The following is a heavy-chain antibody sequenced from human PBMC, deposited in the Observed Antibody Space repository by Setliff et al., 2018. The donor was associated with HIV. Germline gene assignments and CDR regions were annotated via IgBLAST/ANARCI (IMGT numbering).Heavy chain of an antibody. CDR2: IYYSGTT. CDR1: GGSISSHY. V-gene: IGHV4-59*11. J-gene: IGHJ3*02. Sequence: PSETLSLTCTVSGGSISSHYWSWIRQPPGKGLEWIAYIYYSGTTSHNPSLKSRVTIAVDTSKNQFSLKLSSVTAADTALYYCARAFCSSTSCYGGGDAFDIWGQGTMVTVSS. CDR3: ARAFCSSTSCYGGGDAFDI. D-gene: IGHD2-2*01.